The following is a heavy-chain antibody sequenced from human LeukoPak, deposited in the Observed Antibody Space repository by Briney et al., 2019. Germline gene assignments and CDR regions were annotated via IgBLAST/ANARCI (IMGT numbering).Heavy chain of an antibody. D-gene: IGHD2-15*01. CDR2: ISYDGSNK. J-gene: IGHJ5*02. Sequence: PGGSLRLSCAASGFTFSSYGMHWVRQAPGKGLEWVAVISYDGSNKYYADSVKGRFTISRDNSKNTLYLQMNSLRAEDTAVYYYAKDSPNCSGGSCYIGWFDPWGQGTLVTVSS. V-gene: IGHV3-30*18. CDR1: GFTFSSYG. CDR3: AKDSPNCSGGSCYIGWFDP.